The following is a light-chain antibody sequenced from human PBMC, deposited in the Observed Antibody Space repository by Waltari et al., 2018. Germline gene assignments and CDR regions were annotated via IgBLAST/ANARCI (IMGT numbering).Light chain of an antibody. J-gene: IGKJ1*01. Sequence: EIVMTQTPATLSVSPGERATLSCRASLRVSSNLAWYQQKPGQAPRRFIYGASTRATGIPARFSGSGSGTEFTLTISSMQSEDFAVYYCQQYNNWPPWTFGQGTKVEIK. CDR3: QQYNNWPPWT. V-gene: IGKV3-15*01. CDR1: LRVSSN. CDR2: GAS.